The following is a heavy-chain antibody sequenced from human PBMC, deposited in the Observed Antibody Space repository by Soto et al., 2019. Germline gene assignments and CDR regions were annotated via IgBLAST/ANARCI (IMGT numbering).Heavy chain of an antibody. CDR2: IRPGGEST. Sequence: PGGSLRLSCAASGFRFRTRAMSWVRQAPGKGLEWVASIRPGGESTYYADSVKGRFAVSRDNSNVTLYLQMDSLRVEDTAIYYCTTHEEGAPWAGGFDSWGQGTLVTVSS. J-gene: IGHJ5*01. D-gene: IGHD1-26*01. V-gene: IGHV3-23*01. CDR3: TTHEEGAPWAGGFDS. CDR1: GFRFRTRA.